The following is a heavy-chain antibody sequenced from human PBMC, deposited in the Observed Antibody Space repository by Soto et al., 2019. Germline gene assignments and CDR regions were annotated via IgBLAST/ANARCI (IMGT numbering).Heavy chain of an antibody. CDR1: GGSVTSYY. Sequence: SETLSLTCTVSGGSVTSYYWSWLRQPPGKGPEWIGYIYYSGSANYNPSLRSRVTISLDTSKNHFSLKLSSVTAADTAVYYCARGVLWLPFYYWGQGTLVTVSS. D-gene: IGHD5-12*01. V-gene: IGHV4-59*02. CDR3: ARGVLWLPFYY. CDR2: IYYSGSA. J-gene: IGHJ4*02.